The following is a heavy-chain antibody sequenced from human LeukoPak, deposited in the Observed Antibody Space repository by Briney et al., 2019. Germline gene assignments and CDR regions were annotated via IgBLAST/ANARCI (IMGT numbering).Heavy chain of an antibody. D-gene: IGHD2-15*01. CDR1: GGSISSSSYY. CDR3: ARVYRVVVAATPYYYYYYYMDV. J-gene: IGHJ6*03. V-gene: IGHV4-39*07. CDR2: IYYSGST. Sequence: SETLSLTCTVSGGSISSSSYYWGWIRQPPGKGLEWIGSIYYSGSTYYNPSLKSRVTISVDTSKNQFSLKLSSVTAADTAVYYCARVYRVVVAATPYYYYYYYMDVWGKGTTVTVSS.